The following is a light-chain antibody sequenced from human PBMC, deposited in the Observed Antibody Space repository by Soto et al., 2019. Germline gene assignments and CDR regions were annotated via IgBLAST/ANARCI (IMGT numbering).Light chain of an antibody. CDR2: GAS. CDR3: QQYGSSRWT. V-gene: IGKV3-20*01. CDR1: QSINTIY. Sequence: IVLTQSPGTLSLSPGERATLSCRASQSINTIYLAWYQQKPGQAPKLLIHGASNRATDIPDRFSGSGSGTDFTLTISRLGPEDFAVYYCQQYGSSRWTFGQGTKV. J-gene: IGKJ1*01.